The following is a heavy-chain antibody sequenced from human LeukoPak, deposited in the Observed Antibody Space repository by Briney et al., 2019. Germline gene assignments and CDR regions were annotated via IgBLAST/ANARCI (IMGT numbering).Heavy chain of an antibody. V-gene: IGHV3-74*01. CDR2: INSDGSST. CDR1: GFTFSSYW. D-gene: IGHD3-10*01. Sequence: GGSLRLSCAASGFTFSSYWMHWVRQAPGKGLVWVPRINSDGSSTSYADSVKGRFTISRDNAKNTLYLQMNSLRAEDTAVYYCARDRITMVRGVIPYYYMDVWGKGTTVTVSS. J-gene: IGHJ6*03. CDR3: ARDRITMVRGVIPYYYMDV.